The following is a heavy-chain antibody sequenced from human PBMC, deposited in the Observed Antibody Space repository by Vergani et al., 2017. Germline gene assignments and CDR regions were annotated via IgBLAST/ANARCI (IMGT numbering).Heavy chain of an antibody. J-gene: IGHJ6*03. Sequence: QITLKESGPTLVKPTQTLTLTCTFSGFSLNTRGVSVAWIRQPPGKALDWLALIYWNDDQHYSPSLNNRVTITKDTSQNQVVLTMTNMDYVDTGTYYCVYRKTECGTTGCFYPVYYYYYMYVWVKGTTVSVS. CDR1: GFSLNTRGVS. CDR2: IYWNDDQ. V-gene: IGHV2-5*04. CDR3: VYRKTECGTTGCFYPVYYYYYMYV. D-gene: IGHD1-7*01.